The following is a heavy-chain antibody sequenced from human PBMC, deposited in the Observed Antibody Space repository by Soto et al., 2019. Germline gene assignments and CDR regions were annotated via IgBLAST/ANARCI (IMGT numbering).Heavy chain of an antibody. J-gene: IGHJ6*02. CDR1: GYSFTVHY. D-gene: IGHD2-15*01. CDR2: IDPFDDSS. Sequence: ASVKVSCKASGYSFTVHYMHWVRQAPGQGLEWMGVIDPFDDSSTYAQRFRGRVTMTRDTSSSTVYMELSRLRFEDTAVYFCATGGDNSGEFYSYGMDVWGQGTTVTVSS. CDR3: ATGGDNSGEFYSYGMDV. V-gene: IGHV1-46*01.